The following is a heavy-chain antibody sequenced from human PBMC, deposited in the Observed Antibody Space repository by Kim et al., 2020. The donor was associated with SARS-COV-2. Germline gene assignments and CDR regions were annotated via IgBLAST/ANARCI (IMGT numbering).Heavy chain of an antibody. V-gene: IGHV5-10-1*01. CDR3: YYDILTGSNHDAFDI. CDR1: GYSFTSYW. D-gene: IGHD3-9*01. CDR2: IDPSDSYT. Sequence: GESLKISCKGSGYSFTSYWISWVRQMPGKGLEWMGRIDPSDSYTNYSPSFQGHVTISADKSISTAYLQWSSLKASDTAMYYCYYDILTGSNHDAFDIWGQGTMVTVSS. J-gene: IGHJ3*02.